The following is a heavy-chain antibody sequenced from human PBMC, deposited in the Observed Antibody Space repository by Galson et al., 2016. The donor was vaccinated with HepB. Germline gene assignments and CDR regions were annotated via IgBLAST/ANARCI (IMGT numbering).Heavy chain of an antibody. CDR2: ISTRRTT. CDR1: GFTFNNYW. CDR3: AKERLVRRIFDH. Sequence: SLRLSCAASGFTFNNYWMSWVRQAPGKGLEWVASISTRRTTYYSDSGQGRFTISRDNSTNTLYLQMNGLRAEDTAVYYCAKERLVRRIFDHWGQGTLLTVSS. J-gene: IGHJ4*02. D-gene: IGHD1-1*01. V-gene: IGHV3-23*01.